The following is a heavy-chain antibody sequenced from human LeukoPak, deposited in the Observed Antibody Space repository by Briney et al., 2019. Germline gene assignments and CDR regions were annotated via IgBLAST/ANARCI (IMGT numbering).Heavy chain of an antibody. J-gene: IGHJ4*02. D-gene: IGHD3-9*01. V-gene: IGHV1-18*01. CDR3: AREETYYDILTGYFLAGFFDY. CDR1: GYTFTSYG. Sequence: GASVKVSCTASGYTFTSYGISWVRQAPGQGLEWMGWISAYNGNTNYAQKLQGRVTMTTDTSTSTAYMELRSLRSDDTAVYYCAREETYYDILTGYFLAGFFDYWGQGTLVTVSS. CDR2: ISAYNGNT.